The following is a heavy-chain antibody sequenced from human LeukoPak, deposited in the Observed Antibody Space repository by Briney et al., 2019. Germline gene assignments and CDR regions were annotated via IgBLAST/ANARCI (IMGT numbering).Heavy chain of an antibody. J-gene: IGHJ4*02. CDR1: GGSISSYY. V-gene: IGHV4-59*01. Sequence: PSETLSLTCTVSGGSISSYYWSWIRQPPGKGLEWIGYIYYSGSTNYNPSLKSRVTISVDTSKNQFSLKLKSVTAADTAVYYCARGNSGYDQFDYWGQGTLVTVSS. D-gene: IGHD5-12*01. CDR3: ARGNSGYDQFDY. CDR2: IYYSGST.